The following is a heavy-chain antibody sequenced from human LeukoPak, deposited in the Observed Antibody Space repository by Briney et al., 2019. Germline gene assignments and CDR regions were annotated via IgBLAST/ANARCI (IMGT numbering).Heavy chain of an antibody. V-gene: IGHV3-30-3*01. CDR1: GFTFSSYA. CDR2: ISYDGNNK. J-gene: IGHJ4*02. CDR3: ARSQPGYSSGWNY. Sequence: GGSLRLSCAASGFTFSSYAMHWVRQAPGKGLEWVAVISYDGNNKCYADSVKGRFTISRDDSKNTLYLQMNSLRAEDTAVYYCARSQPGYSSGWNYWGQGTLVTVSS. D-gene: IGHD6-19*01.